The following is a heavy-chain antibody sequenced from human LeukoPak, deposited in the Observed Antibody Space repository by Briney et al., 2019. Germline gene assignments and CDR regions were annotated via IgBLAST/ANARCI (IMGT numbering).Heavy chain of an antibody. D-gene: IGHD4-17*01. CDR3: ARDVHGDYGSGWFDP. J-gene: IGHJ5*02. Sequence: SVKVSCKTSGGTFNNSAISWVRQAPGQGLEWLGGIMPLFGTAGYAQKFQGRVTITKDESTRTVYLELTSLTSDDTAVYYCARDVHGDYGSGWFDPWGQGTLVFVSS. CDR2: IMPLFGTA. V-gene: IGHV1-69*05. CDR1: GGTFNNSA.